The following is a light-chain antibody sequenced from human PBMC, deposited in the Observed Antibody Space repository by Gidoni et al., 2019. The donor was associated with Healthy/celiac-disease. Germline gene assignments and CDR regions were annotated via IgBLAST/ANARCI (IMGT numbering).Light chain of an antibody. CDR1: QGISSY. V-gene: IGKV1-9*01. Sequence: DILLTQSPAFLSASVGDRVTITCRASQGISSYLAWYQQKPGKAPKLLIYAASTLQGGVPSRFSGSGSGTEFTLTISSLQPEDFATYSCQQLSSSPLTFGPGTKVEIK. J-gene: IGKJ3*01. CDR3: QQLSSSPLT. CDR2: AAS.